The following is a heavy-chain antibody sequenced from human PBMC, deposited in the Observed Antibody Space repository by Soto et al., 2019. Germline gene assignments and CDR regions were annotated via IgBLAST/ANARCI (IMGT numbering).Heavy chain of an antibody. CDR1: GYSFTSYW. CDR2: IDPSDSYT. D-gene: IGHD4-4*01. Sequence: PGESLKISCKGSGYSFTSYWISWVRQMPGKGLEWMGRIDPSDSYTNYSPSFQGHVTISADKSISTAYLQWSSLKASDTAMYYCARHPDLDYSNYGTFDYWGQGTLVTAPQ. CDR3: ARHPDLDYSNYGTFDY. J-gene: IGHJ4*02. V-gene: IGHV5-10-1*01.